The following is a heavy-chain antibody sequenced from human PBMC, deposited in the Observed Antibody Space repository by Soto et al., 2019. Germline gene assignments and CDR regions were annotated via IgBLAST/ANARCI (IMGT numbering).Heavy chain of an antibody. CDR3: VIDPQRNDY. Sequence: QVQLVQSGAEVKKPGASVKVSCKASGYDFSSYGISWVRQAPGKGLEWMGWISASNGNRDYAQQFQGRVTMTSDTSRTTAYMELRSLRSDDTAGYYCVIDPQRNDYWGQGTLVNVSS. D-gene: IGHD2-2*01. CDR1: GYDFSSYG. J-gene: IGHJ4*02. V-gene: IGHV1-18*04. CDR2: ISASNGNR.